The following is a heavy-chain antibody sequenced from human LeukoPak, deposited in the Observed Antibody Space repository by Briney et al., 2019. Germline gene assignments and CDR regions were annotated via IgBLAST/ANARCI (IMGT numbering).Heavy chain of an antibody. CDR1: GFTVRSNY. Sequence: GGSLRLSCAASGFTVRSNYMNWVRQAPGKGLEWASVIYSGGSTNYANSVKGRFTISRDNSKNTLYLQMNSLRAEDTAVYYCIYGYTLDFWGQGTLVTVSS. CDR3: IYGYTLDF. CDR2: IYSGGST. J-gene: IGHJ4*02. D-gene: IGHD5-18*01. V-gene: IGHV3-53*01.